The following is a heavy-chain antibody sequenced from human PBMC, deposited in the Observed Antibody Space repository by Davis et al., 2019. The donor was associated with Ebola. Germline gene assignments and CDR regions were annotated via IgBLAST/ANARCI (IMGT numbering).Heavy chain of an antibody. V-gene: IGHV4-31*11. Sequence: MPSETLSLTCAVSGDSISGGGYYWSWIRQHPGKGLEWIGYIYYSGSTYYNPSLKSRVTISVDTSKNQFSLKLSSVTAADTAVYYCARDRIVLVSAALYYYYGMDVWGQGTTVTVSS. D-gene: IGHD2-2*01. CDR1: GDSISGGGYY. CDR3: ARDRIVLVSAALYYYYGMDV. CDR2: IYYSGST. J-gene: IGHJ6*02.